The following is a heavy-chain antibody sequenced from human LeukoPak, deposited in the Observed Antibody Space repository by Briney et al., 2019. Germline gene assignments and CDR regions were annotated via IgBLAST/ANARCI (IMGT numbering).Heavy chain of an antibody. D-gene: IGHD6-13*01. J-gene: IGHJ4*02. Sequence: PGGSLRLSCAASGFTFSSYAMSWVRQAPGKGLEWVAVISYDGSNKYYADSVKGRFTISRDNSKNTLYLQMNSLRAEDTAVYYCAKRGEGNSWYPAPLGHWGQGTLVTVSS. CDR2: ISYDGSNK. V-gene: IGHV3-30-3*02. CDR3: AKRGEGNSWYPAPLGH. CDR1: GFTFSSYA.